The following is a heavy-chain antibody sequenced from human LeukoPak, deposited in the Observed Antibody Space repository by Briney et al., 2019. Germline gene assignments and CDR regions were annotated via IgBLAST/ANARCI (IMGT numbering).Heavy chain of an antibody. CDR3: ARDMTHDYYYGMDV. CDR2: ISAYNGNT. CDR1: GGTFSSYA. V-gene: IGHV1-18*01. Sequence: ASVKVSCKASGGTFSSYAISWVRQAPGQGLEWMGWISAYNGNTNYAQKLQGRVTMARDTSTSTVYMELSSLRSEDTAVYYCARDMTHDYYYGMDVWGQGTTVTVSS. D-gene: IGHD2-21*02. J-gene: IGHJ6*02.